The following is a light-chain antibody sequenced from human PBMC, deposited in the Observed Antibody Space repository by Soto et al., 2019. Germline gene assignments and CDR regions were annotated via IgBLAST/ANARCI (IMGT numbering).Light chain of an antibody. J-gene: IGLJ3*02. CDR1: INDIGSYNY. V-gene: IGLV2-14*01. Sequence: QSALTQPASVSGSPGQSITRSCAGTINDIGSYNYVSWFQQHPGKAPKLIIYEVTHRPSGISTRFSGSKSGNTASLTISGLQAEDEAVYYCSSYKFSTTLRVFGGGTKLNVL. CDR3: SSYKFSTTLRV. CDR2: EVT.